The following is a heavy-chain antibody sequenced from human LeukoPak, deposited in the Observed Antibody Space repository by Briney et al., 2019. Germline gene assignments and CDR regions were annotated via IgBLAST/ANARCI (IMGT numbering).Heavy chain of an antibody. Sequence: GASVKVSCKASGYTFTSYDMNWVRQATGQGLEWMGWISAYNGNTNYAQKLQGRVTMTTDTSTSTAYMELRSLRSDDTAVYYCARDGPAGTMMGWGQGTLVTVSS. V-gene: IGHV1-18*01. CDR2: ISAYNGNT. J-gene: IGHJ4*02. CDR3: ARDGPAGTMMG. CDR1: GYTFTSYD. D-gene: IGHD3-22*01.